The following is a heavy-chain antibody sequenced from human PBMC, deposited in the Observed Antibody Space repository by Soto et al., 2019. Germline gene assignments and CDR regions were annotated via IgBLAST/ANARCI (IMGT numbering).Heavy chain of an antibody. D-gene: IGHD2-15*01. CDR2: INAGNGNT. J-gene: IGHJ5*02. Sequence: QVQLVQSGAEVKKPGASVKVSCKASGYTFTSYAMHWVRQAPGQRLEWMGWINAGNGNTKYSQKFQGRVTITRDTSESTAYMKLSSLRSEDTAVYYCARVVGLYTWFDPWGQGTLVSVSS. CDR1: GYTFTSYA. CDR3: ARVVGLYTWFDP. V-gene: IGHV1-3*01.